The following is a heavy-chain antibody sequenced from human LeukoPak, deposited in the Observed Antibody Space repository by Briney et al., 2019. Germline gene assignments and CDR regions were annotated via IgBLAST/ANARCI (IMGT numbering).Heavy chain of an antibody. V-gene: IGHV3-21*01. Sequence: PGGSLRLSCAASGFTFNTYSMNWVRQAPGKGLEWVSSITTRSDYIYYADSVKGRFTISRENAKNSLYLHMDSLRAEDTAVYYCARDRIQLWSHDYWVQATLVSVCS. CDR2: ITTRSDYI. J-gene: IGHJ4*02. CDR1: GFTFNTYS. CDR3: ARDRIQLWSHDY. D-gene: IGHD5-18*01.